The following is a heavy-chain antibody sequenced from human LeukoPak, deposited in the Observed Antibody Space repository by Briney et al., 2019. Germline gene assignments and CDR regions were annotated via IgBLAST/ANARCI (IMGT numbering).Heavy chain of an antibody. D-gene: IGHD4-17*01. V-gene: IGHV1-18*01. CDR3: ARVPTTVTTFYAFDI. CDR1: GYTFTSYG. Sequence: GASVKVSCKASGYTFTSYGISWVRQASGQGLEWMGWISAYNDNTNYAQKLQGRVTMTTDTSTSTAYMELGSLTSDDTAVYYCARVPTTVTTFYAFDIWGQGTMVTFSS. CDR2: ISAYNDNT. J-gene: IGHJ3*02.